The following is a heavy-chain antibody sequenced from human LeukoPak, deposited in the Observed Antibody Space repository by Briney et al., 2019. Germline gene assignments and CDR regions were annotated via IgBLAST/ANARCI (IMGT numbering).Heavy chain of an antibody. CDR2: IWYDGSNK. J-gene: IGHJ4*02. V-gene: IGHV3-33*01. Sequence: GRSLRLSCAASGFTFTSYGMHWVRQAPGKRLEWVAVIWYDGSNKYYADSVKGRFTISRDNSKNTLYLQMNSLRAEDTAVYYCARDPIAAVRFDYWGQGTLVTVSS. CDR3: ARDPIAAVRFDY. D-gene: IGHD6-13*01. CDR1: GFTFTSYG.